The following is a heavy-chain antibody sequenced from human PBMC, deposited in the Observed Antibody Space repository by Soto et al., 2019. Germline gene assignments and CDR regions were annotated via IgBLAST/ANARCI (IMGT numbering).Heavy chain of an antibody. J-gene: IGHJ6*02. CDR3: ATDRPVRGYYDFWSGYRYYYYYGMDV. V-gene: IGHV1-46*01. CDR2: INPSGGST. Sequence: ASVKVSCKASGYTFTSYYMHWVRQAPGQGLEWMGIINPSGGSTSYAQKFQGRVTLTRDTSTSTVYMELSSLRSEDTAVYYCATDRPVRGYYDFWSGYRYYYYYGMDVWGQGTTVTVSS. D-gene: IGHD3-3*01. CDR1: GYTFTSYY.